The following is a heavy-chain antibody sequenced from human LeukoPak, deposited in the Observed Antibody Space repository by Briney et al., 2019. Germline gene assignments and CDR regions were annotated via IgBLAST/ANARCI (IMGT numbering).Heavy chain of an antibody. V-gene: IGHV3-48*01. CDR3: AKDAGAAAAGTEFDC. J-gene: IGHJ4*02. CDR1: GFTFSSYS. CDR2: ISTTSNTI. D-gene: IGHD6-13*01. Sequence: GGSLRLSCAASGFTFSSYSMNWVRQAPGKGLEWVSYISTTSNTIYYADSVKGRFTVSRDNAKNSLYLQMNSLRAEDTALYYCAKDAGAAAAGTEFDCWGQGTLVTVSS.